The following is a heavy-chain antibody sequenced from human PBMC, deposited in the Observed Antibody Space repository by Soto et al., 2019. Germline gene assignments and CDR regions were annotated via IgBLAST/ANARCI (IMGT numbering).Heavy chain of an antibody. V-gene: IGHV3-23*01. CDR3: AKDYPGYPRYYYYYYYMDV. CDR1: GFTFSSYA. CDR2: ISGSGGST. J-gene: IGHJ6*03. Sequence: GGSLRLSCAASGFTFSSYAMSWVRQAPGKGLEWVSAISGSGGSTYYADSVKGRFTISRDNSKNTLYLQMNSLRAEDTAVYYYAKDYPGYPRYYYYYYYMDVWGKGTTVTVSS. D-gene: IGHD3-16*02.